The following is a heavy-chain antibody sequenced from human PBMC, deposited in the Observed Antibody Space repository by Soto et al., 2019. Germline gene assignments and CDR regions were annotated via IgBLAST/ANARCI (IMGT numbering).Heavy chain of an antibody. J-gene: IGHJ3*02. CDR1: GFTFSSYG. V-gene: IGHV3-30*18. D-gene: IGHD5-12*01. CDR3: AKDREMATLTGAFDI. Sequence: GGSLRLSCAASGFTFSSYGMHWVRQAPGKGLEWVAVISYDGSNKYYADSVKGRFTISRDNSKNTLYLQMNSLRAEDTAVYYCAKDREMATLTGAFDIWGQGTMVTVSS. CDR2: ISYDGSNK.